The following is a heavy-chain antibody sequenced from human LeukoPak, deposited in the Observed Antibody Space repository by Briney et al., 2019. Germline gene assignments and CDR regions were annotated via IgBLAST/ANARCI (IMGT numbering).Heavy chain of an antibody. D-gene: IGHD6-13*01. CDR3: TTYSSSWASGGNWFDP. V-gene: IGHV3-15*01. CDR2: IKSKSGGGTA. CDR1: GFTFGDAW. Sequence: PGGSLRLSCAASGFTFGDAWMSWVRQAPGKGLEWVGRIKSKSGGGTADYAAPVKGRFTISRDDSKNTLYLQMNSLETGDTAVYYCTTYSSSWASGGNWFDPWGQGTLVTVTS. J-gene: IGHJ5*02.